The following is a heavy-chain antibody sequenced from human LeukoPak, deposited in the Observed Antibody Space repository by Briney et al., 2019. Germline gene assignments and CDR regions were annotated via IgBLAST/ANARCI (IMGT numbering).Heavy chain of an antibody. J-gene: IGHJ4*02. CDR2: VSSSGSTI. CDR1: GFTFSFYE. D-gene: IGHD3-10*01. Sequence: GGSLRLSCAASGFTFSFYEMNWVRQAPGKGLEWVSYVSSSGSTIYYADSVKGRFTISRDNAKNSLYLQMSSLRAEDTALYYCAREETRITMLRGVTYFEYWGQGTLVTVSS. V-gene: IGHV3-48*03. CDR3: AREETRITMLRGVTYFEY.